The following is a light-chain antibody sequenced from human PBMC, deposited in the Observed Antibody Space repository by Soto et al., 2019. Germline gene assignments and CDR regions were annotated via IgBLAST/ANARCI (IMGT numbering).Light chain of an antibody. Sequence: QSVLTQPPSVSGAPGQRVTISCTGSNSNIGAGFDVHWYQQLPGTAPKLLIHSNSNRPSGVPDRFSGSKSGTSASLAITGLQAEDEADYYCQSHDSSLSAVVFGGGTQLTV. CDR1: NSNIGAGFD. CDR2: SNS. J-gene: IGLJ2*01. CDR3: QSHDSSLSAVV. V-gene: IGLV1-40*01.